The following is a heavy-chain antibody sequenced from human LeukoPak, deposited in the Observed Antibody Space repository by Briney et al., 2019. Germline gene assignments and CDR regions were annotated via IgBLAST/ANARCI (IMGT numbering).Heavy chain of an antibody. J-gene: IGHJ4*02. Sequence: GGSLRLSCAASGFTFSSYSMNWVRQAPGKGLEWVSSISSSSSYIYYADSVKGRFTISRDNAKNSLYLQMNSLRAEDTAVYYCARDGEYYYDSSGYYHYFDYWAREPWSPSPQ. CDR3: ARDGEYYYDSSGYYHYFDY. D-gene: IGHD3-22*01. CDR1: GFTFSSYS. V-gene: IGHV3-21*01. CDR2: ISSSSSYI.